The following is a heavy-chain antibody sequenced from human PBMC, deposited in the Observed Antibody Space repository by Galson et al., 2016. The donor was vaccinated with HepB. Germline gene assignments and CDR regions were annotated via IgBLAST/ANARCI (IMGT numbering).Heavy chain of an antibody. J-gene: IGHJ5*02. CDR1: GFTFRSYG. D-gene: IGHD2-2*01. Sequence: LRLSCAASGFTFRSYGMHWIRQAPGKGLEWVAVIWYDESNKFYADSVKGRFTISRDNSKNTLYLQMNSLTADDTAMYYCARDPQRYCSSTGCYTGWFDPWGQGTLVTVSS. V-gene: IGHV3-33*01. CDR3: ARDPQRYCSSTGCYTGWFDP. CDR2: IWYDESNK.